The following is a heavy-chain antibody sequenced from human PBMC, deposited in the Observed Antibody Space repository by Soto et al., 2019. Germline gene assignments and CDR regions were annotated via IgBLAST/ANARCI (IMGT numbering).Heavy chain of an antibody. D-gene: IGHD6-13*01. J-gene: IGHJ4*02. CDR2: IYYTGLS. CDR3: ASHSSHWPFFDF. Sequence: QVQLQESGPGLVKPSETLSLTCTVSGGSISSYYWSWIRQPPGKGLEWIGYIYYTGLSNSNPSLNSRVIMSVDTSKNQFSLKLSSVTAADTAVYYCASHSSHWPFFDFWGQGTLVTVSS. V-gene: IGHV4-59*01. CDR1: GGSISSYY.